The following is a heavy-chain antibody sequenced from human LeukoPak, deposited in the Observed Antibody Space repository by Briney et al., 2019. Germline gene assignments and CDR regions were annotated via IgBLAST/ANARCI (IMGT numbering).Heavy chain of an antibody. D-gene: IGHD3-3*01. V-gene: IGHV4-31*03. Sequence: SETLSLTCTVSGGSISSGDYYWSWIRQHPGKGLEWIGYIYYSGSTYYNPSLKSRVTISVDTSKNQFSLKLSSVTAADTAVYYCARSAAPYYDFWSGTRFDYWGQGTLVTVSS. J-gene: IGHJ4*02. CDR1: GGSISSGDYY. CDR3: ARSAAPYYDFWSGTRFDY. CDR2: IYYSGST.